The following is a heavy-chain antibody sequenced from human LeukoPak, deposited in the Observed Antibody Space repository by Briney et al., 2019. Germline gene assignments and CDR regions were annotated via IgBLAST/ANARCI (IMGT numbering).Heavy chain of an antibody. CDR1: GYTFTNYD. J-gene: IGHJ4*02. Sequence: ASVKVSCKTSGYTFTNYDISWVRQAPGQGLEWMGWITAYNGNTNYAQKLQGRVTTTTDTSTSTAYMEVRSLRSEDTAVYYCARVTSYGDYPFDYWGQGTLVTASS. V-gene: IGHV1-18*01. CDR3: ARVTSYGDYPFDY. CDR2: ITAYNGNT. D-gene: IGHD4-17*01.